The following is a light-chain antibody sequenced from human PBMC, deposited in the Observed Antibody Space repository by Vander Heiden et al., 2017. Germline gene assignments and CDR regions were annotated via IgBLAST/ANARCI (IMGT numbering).Light chain of an antibody. V-gene: IGKV1-39*01. CDR2: AAS. CDR3: QQNYSARV. CDR1: QNIGDF. J-gene: IGKJ3*01. Sequence: DIQMTQSPSSLSASVGDRVTITCRTSQNIGDFLNWYQQKPGKAPKLLIYAASRLQSGVPSRFSGTGSGTDFTLTINRLQPEDFATYYCQQNYSARVFGHGTRVDIK.